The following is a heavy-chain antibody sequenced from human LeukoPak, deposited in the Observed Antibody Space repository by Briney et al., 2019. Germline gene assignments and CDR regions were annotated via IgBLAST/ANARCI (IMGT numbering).Heavy chain of an antibody. Sequence: SVKVSCKASGGTFISYAISWVRQAPGQGLEWMGGIIPIFGTANYAQKFQGRVTITADESTSTAYMELSSLRSEDTAVYYCARGQLRYFDWLTYRDAFDIWGQGTMVTVSS. D-gene: IGHD3-9*01. CDR3: ARGQLRYFDWLTYRDAFDI. CDR2: IIPIFGTA. V-gene: IGHV1-69*13. CDR1: GGTFISYA. J-gene: IGHJ3*02.